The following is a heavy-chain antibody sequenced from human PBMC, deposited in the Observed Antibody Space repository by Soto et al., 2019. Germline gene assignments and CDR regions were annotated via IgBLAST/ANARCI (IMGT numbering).Heavy chain of an antibody. CDR3: TTAGPRDWYFNL. V-gene: IGHV3-15*01. CDR1: GFIFNNAW. CDR2: IKSRPDGGTA. Sequence: EVHLVESGGGLVEPGGSLRLSCAASGFIFNNAWMTWVRQAPGKGLEWVVHIKSRPDGGTADYAASVKGRFTISRDDSRYTLYLQMNSLRIEDTAVYYCTTAGPRDWYFNLWGRGTLVTVSS. J-gene: IGHJ2*01.